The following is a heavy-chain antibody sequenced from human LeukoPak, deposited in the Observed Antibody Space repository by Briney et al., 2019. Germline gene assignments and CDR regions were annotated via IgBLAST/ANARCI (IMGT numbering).Heavy chain of an antibody. CDR3: ARDDYYGSGLDY. CDR1: GGSISSRSYY. Sequence: SEILSLTCTVSGGSISSRSYYWGWIRQPPGKGLEWIGSIYYSGSTYYNPSLQSRVTISVDTSKNQFSLKLSSVTAADTAVYFCARDDYYGSGLDYWGQGTLVTVSS. J-gene: IGHJ4*02. D-gene: IGHD3-10*01. CDR2: IYYSGST. V-gene: IGHV4-39*02.